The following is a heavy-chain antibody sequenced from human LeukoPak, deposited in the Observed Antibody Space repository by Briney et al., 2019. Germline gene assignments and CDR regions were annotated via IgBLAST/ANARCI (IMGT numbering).Heavy chain of an antibody. CDR1: GYTFTGYY. CDR3: GKSLSFYVLGGDYFDY. V-gene: IGHV1-2*02. D-gene: IGHD3-10*01. CDR2: INPNSGGT. Sequence: ASVKVSCSASGYTFTGYYMDWVREAPGQGLEWMGWINPNSGGTNYAQKFQGRVTMTRDTSISTAYMEWSRRTSEETTVYYGGKSLSFYVLGGDYFDYGSQGTLVTVSS. J-gene: IGHJ4*02.